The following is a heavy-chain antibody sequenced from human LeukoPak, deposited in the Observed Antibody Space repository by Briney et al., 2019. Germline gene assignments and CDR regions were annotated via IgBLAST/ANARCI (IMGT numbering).Heavy chain of an antibody. Sequence: SETLSLTCTVSGGSISSYYWSWIRQPPGKGLEWIGYIYYSGSTNYNPSRKSRVTISVDTSKNQFSLKLSSVTAADTAVYYCAGVRGVTYYDILTGKGGHDAFDIWGQGTMVTVSS. J-gene: IGHJ3*02. V-gene: IGHV4-59*01. CDR1: GGSISSYY. CDR2: IYYSGST. D-gene: IGHD3-9*01. CDR3: AGVRGVTYYDILTGKGGHDAFDI.